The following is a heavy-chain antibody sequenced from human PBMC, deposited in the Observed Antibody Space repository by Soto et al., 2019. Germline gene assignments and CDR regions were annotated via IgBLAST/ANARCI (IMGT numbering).Heavy chain of an antibody. CDR3: ARRAVVAVTGSLDNWLDP. V-gene: IGHV4-59*01. CDR1: GYSITSYN. CDR2: VYSSGST. D-gene: IGHD2-21*01. Sequence: SETLSLTCTFSGYSITSYNWNWLRQPPGKALEWIGYVYSSGSTNYNPSLKSRVTISVDTSRNQFSLKVNSVTAADTAVYYCARRAVVAVTGSLDNWLDPWGQGILVTVSS. J-gene: IGHJ5*02.